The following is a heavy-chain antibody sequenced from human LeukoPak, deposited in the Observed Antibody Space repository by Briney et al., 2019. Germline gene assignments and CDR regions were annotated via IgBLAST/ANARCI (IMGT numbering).Heavy chain of an antibody. CDR1: GGSISSGSYS. J-gene: IGHJ5*02. Sequence: PSQTLSLTCAVSGGSISSGSYSWSWIRQPPGKGLGWIGYIYPRGSTYYNPSLKSRVILSLDKSANQFSLKLSSVTAADTAVYYCARRVISEISIDKGNWLDPWGQGTLVTVSS. V-gene: IGHV4-30-2*01. D-gene: IGHD3-3*01. CDR2: IYPRGST. CDR3: ARRVISEISIDKGNWLDP.